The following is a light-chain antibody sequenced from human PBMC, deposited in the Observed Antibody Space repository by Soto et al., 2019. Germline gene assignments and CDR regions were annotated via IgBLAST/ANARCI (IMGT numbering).Light chain of an antibody. CDR3: QQRSNWPPMVI. Sequence: EIVLTQSPATLSLSPGERATLSCRASQSVSSYLAWYQQKPGQAPRLLIYDASNRATGIPARFSGSGSGTDFTLTISSLEPEDFAVYYCQQRSNWPPMVIFGQGTRLEIK. CDR2: DAS. CDR1: QSVSSY. J-gene: IGKJ5*01. V-gene: IGKV3-11*01.